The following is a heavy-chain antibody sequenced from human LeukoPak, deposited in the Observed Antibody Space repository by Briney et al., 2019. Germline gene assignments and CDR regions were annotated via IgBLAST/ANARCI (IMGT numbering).Heavy chain of an antibody. V-gene: IGHV4-59*08. J-gene: IGHJ4*02. D-gene: IGHD3-22*01. Sequence: PSETLSLTCTVSGGSISSYYWSWIRQPPGKGLEWIGYIYYSGSTNYNPSLKSRVTISVDTSKNQFSLKLSSVTAAGTAVYYCARTVGDYDSSGYYLVDYWGQGTLVTVSS. CDR2: IYYSGST. CDR3: ARTVGDYDSSGYYLVDY. CDR1: GGSISSYY.